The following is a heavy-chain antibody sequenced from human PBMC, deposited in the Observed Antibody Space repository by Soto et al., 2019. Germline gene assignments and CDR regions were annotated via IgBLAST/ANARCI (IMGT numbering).Heavy chain of an antibody. D-gene: IGHD1-26*01. J-gene: IGHJ6*02. V-gene: IGHV3-53*02. Sequence: EVQLVETGGGLIQPGGSQRLSCLASGFSVTTNYIIWVRQPPGKGLEWVSTTFTGGSTHYADSVKGRFSISRDNSKNTVYLQMNNLRVEDTAVYYCAKKPPSSIQGWAFGMDVWGQGTTVSVSS. CDR3: AKKPPSSIQGWAFGMDV. CDR1: GFSVTTNY. CDR2: TFTGGST.